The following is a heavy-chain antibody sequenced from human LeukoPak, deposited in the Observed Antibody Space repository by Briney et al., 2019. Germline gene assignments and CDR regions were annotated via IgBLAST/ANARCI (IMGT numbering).Heavy chain of an antibody. V-gene: IGHV1-18*01. J-gene: IGHJ4*02. D-gene: IGHD3-22*01. CDR2: ISAYNGNT. Sequence: GASVKVSCKASGYTFTSYGISWVRQAPGQGLEWMGWISAYNGNTNYAQKLQGRVTMTTDTSTSTAYMELRSLRSDDTAVYYCARDGPGAYDSSGRTSWGQGTLVTVSS. CDR1: GYTFTSYG. CDR3: ARDGPGAYDSSGRTS.